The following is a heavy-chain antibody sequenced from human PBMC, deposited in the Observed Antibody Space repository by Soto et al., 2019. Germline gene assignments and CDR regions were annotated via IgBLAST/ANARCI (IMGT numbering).Heavy chain of an antibody. Sequence: EVHLLVSWGDLVLPGGALRLSCAAAGVAFNDFAMNWVRQAPGKGPEWLSTISGSGDKTFHSDSVEGRFNISRDNSNNNMFLHMNSLRAEDTAIYSCAKGASHAPCEKWGRGTLVTVSS. J-gene: IGHJ1*01. V-gene: IGHV3-23*01. CDR3: AKGASHAPCEK. CDR2: ISGSGDKT. CDR1: GVAFNDFA.